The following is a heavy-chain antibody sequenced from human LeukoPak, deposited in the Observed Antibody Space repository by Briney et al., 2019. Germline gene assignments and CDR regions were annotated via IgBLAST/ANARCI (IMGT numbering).Heavy chain of an antibody. J-gene: IGHJ4*02. D-gene: IGHD4-17*01. Sequence: SETLSLTCAVYGGSFIGYYWSWIRQPPGKGLEWIGEINHSGSTNYNPSLKSRVTISVDTSKNQFSLKLSSVTAADTAVYYCARETDGDYFDYWGQGTLVTVSS. CDR3: ARETDGDYFDY. V-gene: IGHV4-34*01. CDR2: INHSGST. CDR1: GGSFIGYY.